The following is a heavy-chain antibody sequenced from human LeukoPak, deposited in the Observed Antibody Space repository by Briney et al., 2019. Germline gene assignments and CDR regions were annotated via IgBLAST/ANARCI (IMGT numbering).Heavy chain of an antibody. D-gene: IGHD3-22*01. V-gene: IGHV3-20*04. CDR2: INWNGGST. CDR3: ARVGYYYESSSYSGAFDI. CDR1: GFTFDDYG. Sequence: GGSLRLSCTASGFTFDDYGMSWVRQAPGKGLEWVPGINWNGGSTGYADSVKGRFTISRDNAKNSLYLQMNSLRAEDTALYYCARVGYYYESSSYSGAFDIWGQGAMVTVSS. J-gene: IGHJ3*02.